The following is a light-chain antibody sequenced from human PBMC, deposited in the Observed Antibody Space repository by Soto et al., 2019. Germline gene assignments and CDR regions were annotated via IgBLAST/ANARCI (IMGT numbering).Light chain of an antibody. CDR3: QQYGSSIT. J-gene: IGKJ5*01. Sequence: EIVLTQSPATLSLSPGERATLSCGASQSVSSNSLAWYQQKPGLAPRLLIYDASIRATGIPDRFSGSGSGTDFTLTISRLEPEDFVVYYCQQYGSSITFGQGTRLEIK. V-gene: IGKV3D-20*01. CDR2: DAS. CDR1: QSVSSNS.